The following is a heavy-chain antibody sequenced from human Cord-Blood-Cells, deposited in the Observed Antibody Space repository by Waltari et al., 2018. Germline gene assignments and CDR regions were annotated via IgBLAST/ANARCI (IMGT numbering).Heavy chain of an antibody. V-gene: IGHV1-2*04. CDR1: GYTFTGYY. Sequence: QVQLVQSGAEVKKPGASVQVSCTASGYTFTGYYMHWVRQAPGRGLEWMGWINPNSGGTNYAQKFQGWVTMTRDTSISTAYMELSRLRSDDTAVYYCARGSLLWGTSRQTNWFDPWGQGTLVTVSS. CDR2: INPNSGGT. D-gene: IGHD2-2*01. CDR3: ARGSLLWGTSRQTNWFDP. J-gene: IGHJ5*02.